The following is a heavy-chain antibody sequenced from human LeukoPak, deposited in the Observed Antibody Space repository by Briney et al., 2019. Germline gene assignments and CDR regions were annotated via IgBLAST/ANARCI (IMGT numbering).Heavy chain of an antibody. J-gene: IGHJ5*02. CDR1: GDSVSSNSAA. CDR3: ASVPAALHNNWFDP. D-gene: IGHD2-2*02. CDR2: TYYRSKWYN. V-gene: IGHV6-1*01. Sequence: SQTLSLTCAISGDSVSSNSAAWNWIRQSPSRGLEWLGRTYYRSKWYNDYAVSVKSRITINPDTSKNQFSLQLNSVTPEDTAVYYCASVPAALHNNWFDPWGQGTLVTVSS.